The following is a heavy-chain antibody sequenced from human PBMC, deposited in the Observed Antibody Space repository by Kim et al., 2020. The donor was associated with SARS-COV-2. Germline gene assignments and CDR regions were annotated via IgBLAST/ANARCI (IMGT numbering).Heavy chain of an antibody. J-gene: IGHJ4*02. D-gene: IGHD1-26*01. Sequence: STKDKPTLKSRVTMSEDTSMNQFVLKLTSVTAADTAIYYCAKYRTTTIVDYWGQGTLVTVSS. V-gene: IGHV4-39*01. CDR3: AKYRTTTIVDY. CDR2: ST.